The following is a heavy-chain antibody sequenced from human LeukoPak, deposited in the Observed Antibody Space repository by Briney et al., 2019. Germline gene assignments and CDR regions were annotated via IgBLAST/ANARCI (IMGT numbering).Heavy chain of an antibody. Sequence: GRSLRLSCAASGFTFSSYGMHWVRQAPGKGLEWVAVISYDGSNKHYADSVKGRFTISRDNSKNTLYLQMNSLRAEDTAVYYCAKDLTSSGWWTDYWGQGTLVTVSS. CDR1: GFTFSSYG. D-gene: IGHD6-19*01. V-gene: IGHV3-30*18. CDR2: ISYDGSNK. CDR3: AKDLTSSGWWTDY. J-gene: IGHJ4*02.